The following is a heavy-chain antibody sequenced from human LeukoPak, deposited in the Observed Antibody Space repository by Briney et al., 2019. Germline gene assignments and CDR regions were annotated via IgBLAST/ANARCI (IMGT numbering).Heavy chain of an antibody. J-gene: IGHJ4*02. CDR2: IYTSGST. CDR1: GGSISSGSYY. D-gene: IGHD2-2*01. Sequence: SSQTLSLTCTVSGGSISSGSYYWSWIRQPAGKGLEWIGRIYTSGSTNYNPSLKSRATISVDTSKNQFSLKLSSVTAADTAVYYCARLVKGYCSSSSCHYFDYWGQGTLVTVSS. CDR3: ARLVKGYCSSSSCHYFDY. V-gene: IGHV4-61*02.